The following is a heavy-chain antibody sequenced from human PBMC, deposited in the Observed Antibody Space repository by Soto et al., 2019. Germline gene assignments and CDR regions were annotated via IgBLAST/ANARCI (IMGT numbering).Heavy chain of an antibody. V-gene: IGHV4-28*01. D-gene: IGHD1-26*01. J-gene: IGHJ4*02. CDR1: GYSISSSNW. CDR3: ARREIEGPIDC. Sequence: QGQLQESGPGLVKPSDTRSLTCAVSGYSISSSNWWGWIRQPPGKGLEWIGNIYYSGTTYYNPSLKSRVTMSVDTSKNQFSLKLTSVTAVDTAVYYCARREIEGPIDCWGQGTLVTVSS. CDR2: IYYSGTT.